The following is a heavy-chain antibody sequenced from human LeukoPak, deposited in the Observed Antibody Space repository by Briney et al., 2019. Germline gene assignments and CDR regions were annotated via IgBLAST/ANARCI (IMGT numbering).Heavy chain of an antibody. CDR2: FSYSGST. Sequence: PSETLSLTCTVSGGSVSSYYWSWIRQPPGKGLEWIGYFSYSGSTNYNPSLKSRVTISVDTSKNQFSLKLSSVTAPDTAVYYCARGPLDSGYTYFDYWGQGTLVSVAS. V-gene: IGHV4-59*02. CDR1: GGSVSSYY. J-gene: IGHJ4*02. D-gene: IGHD5-12*01. CDR3: ARGPLDSGYTYFDY.